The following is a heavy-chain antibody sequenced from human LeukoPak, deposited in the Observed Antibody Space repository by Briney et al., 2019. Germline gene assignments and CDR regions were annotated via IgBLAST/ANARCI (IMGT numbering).Heavy chain of an antibody. CDR1: GFTFSSYA. CDR2: ISGSGGST. J-gene: IGHJ4*02. D-gene: IGHD3-16*01. V-gene: IGHV3-23*01. Sequence: GGSLRLSCAASGFTFSSYAMSWVRQAPGKGLEWVSAISGSGGSTYYADSVKGRFTISRDNSKNTLYLQMNSLRAEDTAVYYCAKPITAYVALFYFDYWGQGTLVTVSS. CDR3: AKPITAYVALFYFDY.